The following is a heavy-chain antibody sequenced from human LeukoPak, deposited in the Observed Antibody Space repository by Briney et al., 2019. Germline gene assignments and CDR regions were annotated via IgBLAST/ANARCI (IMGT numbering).Heavy chain of an antibody. V-gene: IGHV3-15*01. Sequence: GGSLRLSCAASGFTFNNAWMSWVRQATGKGLEWVGRIKSKTDGGTTDYAAPVKGRFTISRDDSKNTLNLQMNSLKTEDTAVYYCTTVTSGSGTYHKYYFDYWGQGTLVTVSS. CDR1: GFTFNNAW. CDR3: TTVTSGSGTYHKYYFDY. J-gene: IGHJ4*02. D-gene: IGHD3-10*01. CDR2: IKSKTDGGTT.